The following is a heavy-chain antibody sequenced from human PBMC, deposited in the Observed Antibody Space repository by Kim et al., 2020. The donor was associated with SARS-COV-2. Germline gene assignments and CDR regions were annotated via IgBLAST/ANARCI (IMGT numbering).Heavy chain of an antibody. CDR3: ARVRMDCSGGSCYWYYYYGMDV. J-gene: IGHJ6*02. CDR2: IYSGGST. Sequence: GGSLRLSCAASGFTVSSNYMSWVRQAPGKGLEWVSVIYSGGSTYYADSVKGRFTISRHNSKNTLYLQMNSLRAEDTAVYYCARVRMDCSGGSCYWYYYYGMDVWGQGTTVTVSS. V-gene: IGHV3-53*04. D-gene: IGHD2-15*01. CDR1: GFTVSSNY.